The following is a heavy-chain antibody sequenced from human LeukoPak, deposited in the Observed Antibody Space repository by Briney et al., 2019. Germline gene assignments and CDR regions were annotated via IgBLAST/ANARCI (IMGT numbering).Heavy chain of an antibody. D-gene: IGHD4-17*01. CDR2: INPNSGGT. J-gene: IGHJ4*02. V-gene: IGHV1-2*06. CDR3: AIEGPGDLAY. CDR1: GYTFIGYY. Sequence: EASVKVSCKASGYTFIGYYMHWVRQAPGQGLEWMGRINPNSGGTNYAQKFQGGVTMTRDTSINTAYMELNSLGSDDTAIYYCAIEGPGDLAYWGQGTLVTVSS.